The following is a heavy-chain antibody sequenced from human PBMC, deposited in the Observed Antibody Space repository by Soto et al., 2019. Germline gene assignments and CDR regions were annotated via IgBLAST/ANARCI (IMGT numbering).Heavy chain of an antibody. J-gene: IGHJ4*02. CDR2: ISYDGSNR. V-gene: IGHV3-30*03. CDR3: ASTWSGYYYFDS. D-gene: IGHD3-3*01. CDR1: GFTFSTHG. Sequence: PGGSLRLSCAASGFTFSTHGMHWVRQAPGKGLEWVAVISYDGSNRYYGDSVKGRFTISRDNSKNTLYLQMNSLRAEDTAVYYCASTWSGYYYFDSWGQGTLVTVSS.